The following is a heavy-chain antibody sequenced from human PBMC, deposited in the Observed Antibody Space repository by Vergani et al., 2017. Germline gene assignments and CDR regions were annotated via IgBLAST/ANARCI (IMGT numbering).Heavy chain of an antibody. CDR3: ARQKDYYIVV. CDR1: GGSITSRSYY. CDR2: VYDTGST. J-gene: IGHJ6*03. Sequence: QVQLQESGPGLVKPSQTLSLTCTVSGGSITSRSYYWTWIRQSAGKGLEWIGRVYDTGSTNYNPSLQSRVSISVETSKDHFSLKLTSVPAADTAVYYCARQKDYYIVVWGKGATVTVS. V-gene: IGHV4-61*02.